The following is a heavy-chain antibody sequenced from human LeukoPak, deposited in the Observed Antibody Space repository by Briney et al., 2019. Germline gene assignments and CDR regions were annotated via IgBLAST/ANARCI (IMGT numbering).Heavy chain of an antibody. D-gene: IGHD3-22*01. CDR1: GFTFSDYY. Sequence: PGGSLRLSCAASGFTFSDYYMSWIRQAPGKGLEWVSYISSSGSTIYYADSVKGRFTISRDNTKSSLYLQMNSLRAEDAAVYYCARDGSAYYNENTGFRGEFDSWGQGALVTVSS. CDR3: ARDGSAYYNENTGFRGEFDS. CDR2: ISSSGSTI. V-gene: IGHV3-11*04. J-gene: IGHJ4*02.